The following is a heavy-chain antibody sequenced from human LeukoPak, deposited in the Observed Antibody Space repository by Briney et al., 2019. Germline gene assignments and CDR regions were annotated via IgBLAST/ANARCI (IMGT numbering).Heavy chain of an antibody. J-gene: IGHJ4*02. D-gene: IGHD4/OR15-4a*01. CDR3: ARDNDYGPDY. Sequence: GASLKVSCKASGYTFTVHYLHWLRQAPGQGLEWMGWIKPDSGATNFAQNFQGRVTMTSDTSINTAYMELSSLTSDDTAMYYCARDNDYGPDYWGQGTLVTVSA. V-gene: IGHV1-2*02. CDR2: IKPDSGAT. CDR1: GYTFTVHY.